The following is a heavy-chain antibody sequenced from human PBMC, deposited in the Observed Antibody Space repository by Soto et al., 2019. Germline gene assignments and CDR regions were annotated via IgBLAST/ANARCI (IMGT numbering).Heavy chain of an antibody. D-gene: IGHD3-3*01. Sequence: EVQLLESGGGLVQPGGSLRLSCAASGFTFSSYAMSWVRQAPGKGLEWVSAISGSGGSTYYADSVKGRFTISRDNSTNTLYLQMNSLRAEDTAVYYCAKIGLRFVEWLQFDAFDIWGQGTMVTFSS. V-gene: IGHV3-23*01. CDR3: AKIGLRFVEWLQFDAFDI. J-gene: IGHJ3*02. CDR2: ISGSGGST. CDR1: GFTFSSYA.